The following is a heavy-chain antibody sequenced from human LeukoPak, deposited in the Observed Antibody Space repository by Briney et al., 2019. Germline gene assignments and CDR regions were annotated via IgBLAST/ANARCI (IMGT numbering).Heavy chain of an antibody. V-gene: IGHV3-9*01. Sequence: GGSLRLSCVASGFSLEDYAMHWVRQAPGKGLEWVSTISWNSGSIGYADSVKGRFTISRDNAKNSLYLQMNSLRPEDTALYYCAKGYSSTWLGIDYWAREPWSPSPQ. J-gene: IGHJ4*02. CDR3: AKGYSSTWLGIDY. CDR2: ISWNSGSI. CDR1: GFSLEDYA. D-gene: IGHD6-13*01.